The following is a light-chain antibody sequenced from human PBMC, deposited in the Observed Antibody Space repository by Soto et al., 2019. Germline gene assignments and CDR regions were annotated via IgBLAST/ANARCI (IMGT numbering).Light chain of an antibody. J-gene: IGKJ4*01. CDR2: GAS. CDR1: QSVSSSY. V-gene: IGKV3-20*01. CDR3: QQYGSSPLT. Sequence: ETVLTQSPGTLSLSPGERVVLSCRASQSVSSSYLAWYQQKAGQPPRLLIYGASSRATGIPDRFSGSGSGTDFTLTISRLEPEDFAVYYCQQYGSSPLTFGGGTKVDIK.